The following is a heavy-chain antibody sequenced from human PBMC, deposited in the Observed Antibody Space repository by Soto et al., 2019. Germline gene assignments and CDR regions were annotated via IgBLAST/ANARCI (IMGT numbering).Heavy chain of an antibody. V-gene: IGHV4-4*02. CDR2: IHDSGST. J-gene: IGHJ4*02. D-gene: IGHD3-9*01. Sequence: QVQLRESGPGLVKPSETLSLACAVSGGYITSANWWSWVRQPPGKGLEWIGKIHDSGSTNNNPSLKSRVTISVDKSKNQFSLKLSSVTAADTAVYYCARGTHILTGGGFDYWGQGTLVTVSS. CDR1: GGYITSANW. CDR3: ARGTHILTGGGFDY.